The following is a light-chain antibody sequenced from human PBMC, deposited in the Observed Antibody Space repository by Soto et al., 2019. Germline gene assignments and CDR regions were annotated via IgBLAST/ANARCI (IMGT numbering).Light chain of an antibody. CDR2: GAS. CDR1: QGISNN. J-gene: IGKJ1*01. V-gene: IGKV1-27*01. Sequence: DIQMTQSPSSLSASVGDRVTITCRASQGISNNLAWYQQKPGKVPKLLIYGASTLQSGVPSRFSGSGSGTDYTLTISSLKLHSVATLSCQKYDSASLTFGQGTKVEF. CDR3: QKYDSASLT.